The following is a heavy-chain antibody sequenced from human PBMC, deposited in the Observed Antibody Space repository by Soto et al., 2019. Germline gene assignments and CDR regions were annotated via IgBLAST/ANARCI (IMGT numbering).Heavy chain of an antibody. J-gene: IGHJ5*02. CDR2: IIPTVGIV. CDR1: GGTFSTSA. D-gene: IGHD3-22*01. V-gene: IGHV1-69*10. CDR3: AREGGYYDPRGNSHYYSINGWLDP. Sequence: SVKVSCKASGGTFSTSAFSWVRQAPGQGLEWMGGIIPTVGIVNYAQKFKGRVTITADESTTTAYMELNSLRSEDTAVYYCAREGGYYDPRGNSHYYSINGWLDPWGQGTLVTVSS.